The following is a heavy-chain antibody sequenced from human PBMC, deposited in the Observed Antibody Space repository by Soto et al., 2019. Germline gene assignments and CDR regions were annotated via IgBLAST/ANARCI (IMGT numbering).Heavy chain of an antibody. CDR1: GFSLSTTAVG. CDR2: IYWDDTK. V-gene: IGHV2-5*02. D-gene: IGHD6-19*01. Sequence: QITLKESGPTLVKPTQTLTLTCTFSGFSLSTTAVGVNWIRQPPGKPLEWLALIYWDDTKHYSSSLKNRLTISKDTSKNQVVLTMTNMDPVDTATYYCAHGSGWLSDQWGQGTLVIVSS. CDR3: AHGSGWLSDQ. J-gene: IGHJ4*02.